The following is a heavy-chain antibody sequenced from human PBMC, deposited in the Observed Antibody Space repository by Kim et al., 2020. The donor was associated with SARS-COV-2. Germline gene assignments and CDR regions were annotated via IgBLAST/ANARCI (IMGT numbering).Heavy chain of an antibody. V-gene: IGHV1-46*01. J-gene: IGHJ6*02. D-gene: IGHD3-9*01. CDR1: GYTFTSYY. CDR3: ARGANDILTFYYYYGMDV. CDR2: INPSGGST. Sequence: ASVKVSCKASGYTFTSYYMHWVRQAPGQGLEWMGIINPSGGSTSYAQKFQGRVTMTRDTSTSTVYMELSSLRSEDTAVYYCARGANDILTFYYYYGMDVWGQGTTVTVSS.